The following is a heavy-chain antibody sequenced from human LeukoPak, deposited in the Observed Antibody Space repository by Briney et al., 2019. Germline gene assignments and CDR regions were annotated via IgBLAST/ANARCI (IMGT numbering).Heavy chain of an antibody. D-gene: IGHD1-26*01. V-gene: IGHV4-34*01. CDR1: GGSFSGYY. Sequence: SETLSLTCAVYGGSFSGYYWSWIRQPPGKGLEWIGEINHSGSTNYNPSLKSRVTISVDTSKNQFSLKLSSVTAADTAVYYCARETSYRYFDYWGQGTLVTVSS. CDR2: INHSGST. CDR3: ARETSYRYFDY. J-gene: IGHJ4*02.